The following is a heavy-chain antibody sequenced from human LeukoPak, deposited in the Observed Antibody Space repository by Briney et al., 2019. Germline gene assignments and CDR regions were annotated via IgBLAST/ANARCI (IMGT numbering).Heavy chain of an antibody. V-gene: IGHV3-15*01. D-gene: IGHD2-2*01. CDR2: IKSKTDGGTT. Sequence: GGSLRLSCAASGFTFSNAWMSWVRQAPGKGLEWVGRIKSKTDGGTTDYAAPVKGRFTISRDDSKNTLYLQMNSLKTEDTAVYYCVKFRGQLLSSYYFDYWGQGTLVTVSS. J-gene: IGHJ4*02. CDR3: VKFRGQLLSSYYFDY. CDR1: GFTFSNAW.